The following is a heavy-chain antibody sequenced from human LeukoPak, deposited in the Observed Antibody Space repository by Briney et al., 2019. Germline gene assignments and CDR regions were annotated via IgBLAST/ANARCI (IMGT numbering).Heavy chain of an antibody. CDR3: AKDRGSDAGYFDWLDGYYMDV. D-gene: IGHD3-9*01. J-gene: IGHJ6*03. CDR2: IRYDGSNK. CDR1: GFTFSSYG. V-gene: IGHV3-30*02. Sequence: PGGSLRLSCAASGFTFSSYGMHWVRQAPGKGLEWVAFIRYDGSNKYYADSVKGRFTISRDNSKNTLYLQMNSLRAEDTAVYYCAKDRGSDAGYFDWLDGYYMDVWGKGTTVTISS.